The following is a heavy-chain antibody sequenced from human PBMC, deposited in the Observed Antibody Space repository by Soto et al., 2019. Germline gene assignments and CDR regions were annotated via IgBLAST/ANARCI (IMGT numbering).Heavy chain of an antibody. Sequence: ASVKVSCKASGYTFISYGISWVRQAPGQGLGWVGWMSAFTGKADYAQIFQDRVTMTTDTFTSTAYMELRSLRSDDTAVYYCARDQRYYGSGYYYSDSWGQGTLVTVSS. D-gene: IGHD3-10*01. CDR1: GYTFISYG. CDR2: MSAFTGKA. J-gene: IGHJ1*01. CDR3: ARDQRYYGSGYYYSDS. V-gene: IGHV1-18*04.